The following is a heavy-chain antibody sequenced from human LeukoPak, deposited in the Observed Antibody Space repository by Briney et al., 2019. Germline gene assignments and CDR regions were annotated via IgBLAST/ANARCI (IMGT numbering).Heavy chain of an antibody. J-gene: IGHJ6*03. CDR2: ISPCGSS. V-gene: IGHV4-34*01. CDR1: GGSFSDYY. D-gene: IGHD3-22*01. Sequence: KPSETLSLICAVHGGSFSDYYWTWIRQTPGKGLEWIGEISPCGSSNYNLSLKSRVTISVDTPKTQFSLKLRSVTAAATAVYYCARGRQDVNMILVVMAGVSYYLDVWSKGTTVTVS. CDR3: ARGRQDVNMILVVMAGVSYYLDV.